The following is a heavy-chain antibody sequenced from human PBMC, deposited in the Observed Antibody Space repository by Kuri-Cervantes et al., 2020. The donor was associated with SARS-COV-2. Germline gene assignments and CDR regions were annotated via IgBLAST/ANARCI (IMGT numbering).Heavy chain of an antibody. J-gene: IGHJ6*03. V-gene: IGHV4-34*01. Sequence: SETLSLTCAVYGGSFSGYYWNWIRQPPGKGLEWIGEINHSGRSNYNPSLKSRVTISVDTSKNQFSPKLRSVTAADTALYYCARGHILGSYYYTDVWGKGNTVTGSS. CDR1: GGSFSGYY. CDR2: INHSGRS. D-gene: IGHD2-21*01. CDR3: ARGHILGSYYYTDV.